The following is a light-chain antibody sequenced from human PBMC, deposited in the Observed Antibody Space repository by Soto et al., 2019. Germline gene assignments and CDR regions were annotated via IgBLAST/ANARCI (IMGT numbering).Light chain of an antibody. CDR3: QHYMSYPWT. V-gene: IGKV1-5*01. CDR2: DAS. J-gene: IGKJ1*01. Sequence: DIQMTQSPSTLSASVGDRVTITSRASQSISSWLAWYQEKPGKAPKLLIYDASSLESGVPARFSGSGSGTEFTLSISSLQADDFASYYCQHYMSYPWTFGRGTKVDIK. CDR1: QSISSW.